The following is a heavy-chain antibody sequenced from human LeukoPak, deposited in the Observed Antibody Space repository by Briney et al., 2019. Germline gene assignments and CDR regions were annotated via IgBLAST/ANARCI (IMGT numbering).Heavy chain of an antibody. CDR3: VRGGFEGSFSGI. CDR2: FDPEDGET. Sequence: ASVKVSCKVSGYTLTELSMHWVRQAPGKGLEWMGGFDPEDGETIYAQKFQGRVTMTEDTSTDTAYMELSSLRSEDTAVYYCVRGGFEGSFSGIWGQGTVVIVSS. CDR1: GYTLTELS. V-gene: IGHV1-24*01. D-gene: IGHD3-9*01. J-gene: IGHJ3*02.